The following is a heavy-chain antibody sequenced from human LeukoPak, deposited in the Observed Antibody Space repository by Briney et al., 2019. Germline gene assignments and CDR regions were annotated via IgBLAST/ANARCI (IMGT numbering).Heavy chain of an antibody. CDR3: VKESTGGLTDY. J-gene: IGHJ4*02. V-gene: IGHV3-30*14. CDR2: ISYDGSNK. D-gene: IGHD2-15*01. CDR1: GFTFSTYA. Sequence: GGSLRLSCAASGFTFSTYAMHWVRQAPGKGLEWVALISYDGSNKYYADSVKGRFTISRDNSKNTLYVQMSSLRAEDTAVYYCVKESTGGLTDYWGQGTLVTVSS.